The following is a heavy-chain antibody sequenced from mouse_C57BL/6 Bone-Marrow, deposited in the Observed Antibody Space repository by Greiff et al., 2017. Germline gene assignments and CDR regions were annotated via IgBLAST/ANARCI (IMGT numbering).Heavy chain of an antibody. Sequence: QVQLKQPGAELVKPGASVTLSCKASGYTFTSYWMHWVKQRPGRGLEWIGRIDPNSGGTKDNEKFKSKATLTVDKPSSPAYMQLSSLTSEDSAVYYCARNGSSSYYYAMDYWGQGTSVTVAS. CDR3: ARNGSSSYYYAMDY. V-gene: IGHV1-72*01. J-gene: IGHJ4*01. D-gene: IGHD1-1*01. CDR2: IDPNSGGT. CDR1: GYTFTSYW.